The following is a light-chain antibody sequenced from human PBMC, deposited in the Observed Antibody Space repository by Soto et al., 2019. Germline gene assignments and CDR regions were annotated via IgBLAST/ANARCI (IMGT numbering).Light chain of an antibody. V-gene: IGKV1-39*01. J-gene: IGKJ5*01. Sequence: DLQMTQSPSSLSASVGDRVTITCRASESINRHLNWYQQQPGRAPKLLIYAASSLQNGVPSRFRGGGSGTDFTLIITNLQPEDFATYYCQQSYTALSITFGQGTRLEMK. CDR1: ESINRH. CDR2: AAS. CDR3: QQSYTALSIT.